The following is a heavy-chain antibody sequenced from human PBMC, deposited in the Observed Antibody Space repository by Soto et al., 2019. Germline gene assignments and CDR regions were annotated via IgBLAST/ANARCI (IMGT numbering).Heavy chain of an antibody. V-gene: IGHV3-23*01. D-gene: IGHD6-13*01. Sequence: EVQLSESGGGVAQPGGTLRLSCAASSFVVTNYAMTWVRQAPGKGLVWVATMSADNINKTYYAASLKGRFTISRDSSRSTLYLQMDSLRAEDSALYYCARASDRGIWYVLFDFWGHGTLVTVSS. J-gene: IGHJ4*01. CDR1: SFVVTNYA. CDR3: ARASDRGIWYVLFDF. CDR2: MSADNINKT.